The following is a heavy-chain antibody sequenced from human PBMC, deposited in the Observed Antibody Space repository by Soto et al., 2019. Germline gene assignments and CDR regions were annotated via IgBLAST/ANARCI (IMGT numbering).Heavy chain of an antibody. CDR1: GYTFPSYG. J-gene: IGHJ2*01. Sequence: ASVKVSCKASGYTFPSYGITWVRQAPGQGLEWMGWISAYNGNTNYAQKLQGRVTMTTDTSTSTAYMELRSLRSDDTAVYYCARNLDEYWYFDLWGRGTLVTVSS. D-gene: IGHD3-3*01. CDR3: ARNLDEYWYFDL. CDR2: ISAYNGNT. V-gene: IGHV1-18*01.